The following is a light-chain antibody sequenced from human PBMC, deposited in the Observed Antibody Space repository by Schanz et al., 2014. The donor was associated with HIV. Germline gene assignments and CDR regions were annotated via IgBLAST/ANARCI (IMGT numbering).Light chain of an antibody. J-gene: IGLJ3*02. V-gene: IGLV2-14*02. CDR1: SSNIGTYDL. Sequence: QSALTQPASVSGSPGQSITISCTGTSSNIGTYDLVSWYQQHPGKAPKVIIYEDYKRPSGVSNRFSGSKSGNTASLTISGLRAEDEADYYCSSYTSSSTWVFGGGTKLTVL. CDR2: EDY. CDR3: SSYTSSSTWV.